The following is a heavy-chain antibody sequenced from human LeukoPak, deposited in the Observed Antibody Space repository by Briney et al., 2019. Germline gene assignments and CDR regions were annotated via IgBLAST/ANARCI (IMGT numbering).Heavy chain of an antibody. CDR3: ATRNRYSGSYAFDY. D-gene: IGHD1-26*01. CDR2: IYPGDSDT. J-gene: IGHJ4*02. Sequence: GESLKISCKGSGCSFTSYWIGWVRQMPGIGLEWMGIIYPGDSDTRYSPSFQGQVTISADKSISTAYLQWSSLKASDTAMYYCATRNRYSGSYAFDYWGQGTLVTVSS. V-gene: IGHV5-51*01. CDR1: GCSFTSYW.